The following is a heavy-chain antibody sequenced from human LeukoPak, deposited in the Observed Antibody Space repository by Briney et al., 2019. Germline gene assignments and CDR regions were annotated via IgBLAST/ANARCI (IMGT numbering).Heavy chain of an antibody. V-gene: IGHV4-59*01. CDR3: AGGGSPRRRYFYNMDV. J-gene: IGHJ6*03. CDR2: VSYSGST. D-gene: IGHD1-14*01. CDR1: GGSISSYY. Sequence: SETLSLTCSVSGGSISSYYWNWIRQPPGKGLEWIGYVSYSGSTNYNPSLKSRVTISVDTSKKQFSLKLSYVTAADTAVYYWAGGGSPRRRYFYNMDVWGKGTTVTVSS.